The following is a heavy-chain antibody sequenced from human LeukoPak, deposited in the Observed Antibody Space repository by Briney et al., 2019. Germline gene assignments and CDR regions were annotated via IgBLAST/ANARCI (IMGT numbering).Heavy chain of an antibody. Sequence: PSETLSLTCTVSGGSISSGGYYWSWIRQHPGKGLEWIGYIYYSGSTYYNPSLKSRVTISVDTSKNQFSLKLSSVTAADTAVYYCARDRVPSWLRRGDWYFDLWGRGTLVTVSS. CDR2: IYYSGST. CDR3: ARDRVPSWLRRGDWYFDL. D-gene: IGHD6-19*01. J-gene: IGHJ2*01. CDR1: GGSISSGGYY. V-gene: IGHV4-31*03.